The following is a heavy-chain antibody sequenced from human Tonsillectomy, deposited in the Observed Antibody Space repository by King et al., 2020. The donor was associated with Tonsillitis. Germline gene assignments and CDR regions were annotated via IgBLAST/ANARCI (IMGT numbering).Heavy chain of an antibody. CDR2: IIPILGTA. CDR3: ARGSCSGGRGYYYYGMDV. V-gene: IGHV1-69*01. D-gene: IGHD2-15*01. CDR1: EGTFSSYA. Sequence: VQLVESGAEVKRPGSSVKVSCKASEGTFSSYAISWVRQAPGQGLEWMGGIIPILGTANYAQKFLGRVTITADESTSTAYMELRSLRSEDTAVYYCARGSCSGGRGYYYYGMDVWGQGTTVTVSS. J-gene: IGHJ6*02.